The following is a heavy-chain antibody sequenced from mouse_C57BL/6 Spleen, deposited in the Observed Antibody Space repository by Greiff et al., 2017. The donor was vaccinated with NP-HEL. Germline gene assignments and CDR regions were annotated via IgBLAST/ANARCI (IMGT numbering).Heavy chain of an antibody. Sequence: EVQLVESGGGLVKPGGSLKLSCAASGFTFSSYTMSWVRQTPEKRLEWVATISGGGGNTYYPDSVKGRFTLSRDNANNTLYLQKSSLRSEDTALYYCAGHEGGAHYYYWYFDVWGTGTTVTVSS. D-gene: IGHD1-1*01. J-gene: IGHJ1*03. CDR2: ISGGGGNT. CDR3: AGHEGGAHYYYWYFDV. V-gene: IGHV5-9*01. CDR1: GFTFSSYT.